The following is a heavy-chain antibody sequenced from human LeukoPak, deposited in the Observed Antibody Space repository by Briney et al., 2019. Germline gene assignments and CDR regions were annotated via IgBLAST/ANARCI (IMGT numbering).Heavy chain of an antibody. J-gene: IGHJ6*03. CDR2: INPNSGGT. CDR3: ARVGSYSYGYHYYYYYMDV. Sequence: GASAKVSCKASGYTFTGYYMHWVRHAPGQGLEWMGWINPNSGGTNYAQKLQGRVTMTRDTSISTAYMELRRLRYDDTAVYYCARVGSYSYGYHYYYYYMDVWGKGTTVTVSS. V-gene: IGHV1-2*02. D-gene: IGHD5-18*01. CDR1: GYTFTGYY.